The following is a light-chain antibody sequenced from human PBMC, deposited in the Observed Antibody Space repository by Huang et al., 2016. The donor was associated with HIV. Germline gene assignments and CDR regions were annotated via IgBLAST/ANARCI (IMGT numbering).Light chain of an antibody. CDR1: ESILRN. CDR2: GAS. J-gene: IGKJ4*01. Sequence: VMTQSPATLSVSPGERATLSCRASESILRNLAWYQQRPGQPPRLLIYGASVRLPGIPDRFSGSGYGTEFTLTISSLQSDDLGRYFCQQYDKWPLTFGGGTKVEIK. V-gene: IGKV3-15*01. CDR3: QQYDKWPLT.